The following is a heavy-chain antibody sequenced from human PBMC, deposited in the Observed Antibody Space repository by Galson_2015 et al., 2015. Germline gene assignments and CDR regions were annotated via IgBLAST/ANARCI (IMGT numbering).Heavy chain of an antibody. CDR3: ARTPLYYSGSYHDY. V-gene: IGHV1-2*04. CDR2: INPNSGGT. CDR1: GYTFTDYH. Sequence: SVKVSCKASGYTFTDYHMHWVRQAPGQGLEWMGWINPNSGGTNYAQKFQGWVTMTRDTSISTAYMELSRLRSDDTAVYYCARTPLYYSGSYHDYWGQGTLVTVSS. D-gene: IGHD1-26*01. J-gene: IGHJ4*02.